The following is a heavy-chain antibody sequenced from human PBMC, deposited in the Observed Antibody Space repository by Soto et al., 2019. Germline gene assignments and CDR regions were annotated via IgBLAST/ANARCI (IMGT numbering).Heavy chain of an antibody. V-gene: IGHV4-59*01. Sequence: SETLSLTCTVSAVSISSYYWSWIRQPPGKGLEWIGYVYNSGTTNYNPSLKGRVTISVDTSKNQFSLRLSSVTAADTAVYYCARVYCSGGSCERRGYFDYWGQGTLVTVSS. CDR1: AVSISSYY. CDR3: ARVYCSGGSCERRGYFDY. J-gene: IGHJ4*02. CDR2: VYNSGTT. D-gene: IGHD2-15*01.